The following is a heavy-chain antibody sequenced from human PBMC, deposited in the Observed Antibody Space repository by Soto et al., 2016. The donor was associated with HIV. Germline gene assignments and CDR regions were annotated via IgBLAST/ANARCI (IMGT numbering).Heavy chain of an antibody. D-gene: IGHD6-13*01. CDR2: ISAYNGST. J-gene: IGHJ3*02. CDR3: ARSRIRIAAAGFYGFDI. CDR1: GYTFSSYG. Sequence: QVQLVQSGAEVKKPGASVKVSCKASGYTFSSYGSSWVRQAPGQGLEWMGWISAYNGSTNYAQKLQGRVTMTTDTSTSTAYMEVRSLRSDDTAVYYCARSRIRIAAAGFYGFDIWGQGTMVTVSS. V-gene: IGHV1-18*01.